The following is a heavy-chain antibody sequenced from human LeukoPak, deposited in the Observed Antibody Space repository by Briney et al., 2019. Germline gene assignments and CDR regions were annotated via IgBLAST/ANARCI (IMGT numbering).Heavy chain of an antibody. Sequence: GGSLRLSCAASGFTFSSYGMHWVRQAPGKGLEWVAVIWYDGSNKYYADSVKGRFTISKDNAKNTVYLQMSNLRVEDTAVYYCVSFYETYWGRGTLVTVS. CDR2: IWYDGSNK. CDR1: GFTFSSYG. CDR3: VSFYETY. V-gene: IGHV3-33*03. J-gene: IGHJ4*02. D-gene: IGHD2/OR15-2a*01.